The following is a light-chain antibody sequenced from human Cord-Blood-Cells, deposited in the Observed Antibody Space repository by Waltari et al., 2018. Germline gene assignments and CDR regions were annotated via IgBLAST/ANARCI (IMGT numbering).Light chain of an antibody. J-gene: IGKJ4*01. V-gene: IGKV1-39*01. CDR2: AAS. CDR3: QQSYSTLSLT. CDR1: QSISSY. Sequence: DIQMTQSPSSLSPSVGDRVTITCRASQSISSYLNWYQQKTGKAPKLLIYAASSLQSRVPSRFSGSGSGTDFTLTISSLQPEDFATYYCQQSYSTLSLTFGGGTKVEIK.